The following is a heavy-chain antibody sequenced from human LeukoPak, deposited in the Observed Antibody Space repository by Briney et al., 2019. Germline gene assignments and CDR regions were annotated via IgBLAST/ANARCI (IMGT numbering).Heavy chain of an antibody. CDR1: GGSIINYY. J-gene: IGHJ4*02. CDR2: IYYSGST. V-gene: IGHV4-59*08. Sequence: PSETLSLTCTVSGGSIINYYWSWIRQPPGKGLEWIGDIYYSGSTNYNPSLKSRVTISVDTSKNQFSLKLTSVTAADTAVFYCARTRSGSYSVFDYWGQGTLVTVSS. CDR3: ARTRSGSYSVFDY. D-gene: IGHD1-26*01.